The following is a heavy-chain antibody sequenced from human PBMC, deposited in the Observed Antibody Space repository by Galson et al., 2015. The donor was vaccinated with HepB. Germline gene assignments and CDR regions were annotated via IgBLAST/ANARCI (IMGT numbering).Heavy chain of an antibody. CDR1: GFTFSGSA. Sequence: SLRLSCAASGFTFSGSAMHWVRQASGQGLEWVGRIRSKANSYATAYAASVKGRFTISRDDSKNTAYLQMNSLKTEDTAVYYCTSLWFREFGSYYYYMDVWGKGTTVTVSS. V-gene: IGHV3-73*01. CDR3: TSLWFREFGSYYYYMDV. D-gene: IGHD3-10*01. J-gene: IGHJ6*03. CDR2: IRSKANSYAT.